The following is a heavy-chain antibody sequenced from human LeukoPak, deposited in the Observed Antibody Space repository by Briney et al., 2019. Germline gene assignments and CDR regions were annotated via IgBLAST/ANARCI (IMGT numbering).Heavy chain of an antibody. Sequence: GGSLRLSCAASGFTFSSYGMHWVRQAPGKGLEWVAFIRYDGSNKYYADSVKGRFTISRDNSKNTLYLQMNSLRAEDTAVYYCANRVYYYGSGVIPGYCGQGTLVTVSS. V-gene: IGHV3-30*02. J-gene: IGHJ4*02. CDR3: ANRVYYYGSGVIPGY. CDR1: GFTFSSYG. CDR2: IRYDGSNK. D-gene: IGHD3-10*01.